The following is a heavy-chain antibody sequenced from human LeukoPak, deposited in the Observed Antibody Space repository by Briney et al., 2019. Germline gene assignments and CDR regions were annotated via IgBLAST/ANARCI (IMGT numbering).Heavy chain of an antibody. Sequence: GGSLRLSCAASGFTFSSYAMSWVRQAPGKGLEWVSAISGSGGSTYYADSVKGRFTISRDNSKNTLYLQMNSLRAEDTAVYYCARDRIPRYGWYFDYWGQGTLVTVSS. CDR2: ISGSGGST. J-gene: IGHJ4*02. V-gene: IGHV3-23*01. D-gene: IGHD2-8*02. CDR1: GFTFSSYA. CDR3: ARDRIPRYGWYFDY.